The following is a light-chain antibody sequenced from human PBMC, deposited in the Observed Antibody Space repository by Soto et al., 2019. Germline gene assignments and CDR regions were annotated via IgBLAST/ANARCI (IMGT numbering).Light chain of an antibody. V-gene: IGKV3-20*01. J-gene: IGKJ1*01. Sequence: EIVLTQSPSTLSLSPGDRATLSCRASQSVTSNYLAWYQQKPGQAPRLLIKGASRRATDIPDRFSGSGSGTDFTLTISRLEPEDFAVYYCQQYDTSPAFGQGTKVEIK. CDR1: QSVTSNY. CDR2: GAS. CDR3: QQYDTSPA.